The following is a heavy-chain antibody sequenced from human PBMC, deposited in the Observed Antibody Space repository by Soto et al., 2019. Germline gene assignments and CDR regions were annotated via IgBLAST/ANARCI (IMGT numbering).Heavy chain of an antibody. J-gene: IGHJ3*02. CDR3: AGHASGYDYIWGSYRPIDAFDI. CDR2: IYYSGST. CDR1: GGSISSYY. V-gene: IGHV4-59*08. Sequence: PSETLSLTCTVSGGSISSYYWSWIRQPPGKGLGWIGYIYYSGSTNYNPSLKSRVTISVDTSKNQFSLKLSSVTAADTAVYYCAGHASGYDYIWGSYRPIDAFDIWGQGTMVTVSS. D-gene: IGHD3-16*02.